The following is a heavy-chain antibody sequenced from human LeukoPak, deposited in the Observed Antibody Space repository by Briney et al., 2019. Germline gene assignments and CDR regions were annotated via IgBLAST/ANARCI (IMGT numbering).Heavy chain of an antibody. CDR1: GASISSYY. V-gene: IGHV4-59*08. D-gene: IGHD3-22*01. J-gene: IGHJ4*02. CDR3: ARHVESSGFLGAYYFDY. Sequence: PSETLSLTCTVSGASISSYYWSWIRQPPGKGLEWIGYIYYSGSTNYNPSLKSRVTISVDTSKNQFSLKLSSVIAADTAVYYCARHVESSGFLGAYYFDYWGQGVLVVASS. CDR2: IYYSGST.